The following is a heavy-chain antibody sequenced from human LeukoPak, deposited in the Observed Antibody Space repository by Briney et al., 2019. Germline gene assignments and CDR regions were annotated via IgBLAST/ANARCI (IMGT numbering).Heavy chain of an antibody. CDR1: GASMNTHY. CDR2: MLDTVTT. Sequence: SETLSLTCAVSGASMNTHYWSWIRQPPGKGLEWIGYMLDTVTTKDNPSLKSRFTLSADTSKNQFSLRLTSVTAADTAVYYCATIKRGNIFGYFDSWGQGIPVTVSS. D-gene: IGHD5-18*01. J-gene: IGHJ4*02. CDR3: ATIKRGNIFGYFDS. V-gene: IGHV4-59*11.